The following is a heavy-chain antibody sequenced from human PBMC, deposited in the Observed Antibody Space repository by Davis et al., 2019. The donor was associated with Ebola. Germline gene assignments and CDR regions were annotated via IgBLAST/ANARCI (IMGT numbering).Heavy chain of an antibody. CDR3: ARGWDY. CDR2: INAGNGNT. V-gene: IGHV1-3*01. J-gene: IGHJ4*02. Sequence: GESLKISCAASGFTFTSYAMHWVRQAPGQRLEWMGWINAGNGNTKYSQKFQGRVTMTRDTSTSTVYMELSSLRSEDTAVYYCARGWDYWGQGTLVTVSS. D-gene: IGHD6-19*01. CDR1: GFTFTSYA.